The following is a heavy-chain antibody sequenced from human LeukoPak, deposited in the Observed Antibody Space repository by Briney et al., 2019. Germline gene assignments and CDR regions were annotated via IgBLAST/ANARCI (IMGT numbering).Heavy chain of an antibody. CDR2: ISSSSSYI. CDR1: GFTFSDYY. D-gene: IGHD3-3*01. V-gene: IGHV3-11*06. J-gene: IGHJ6*02. CDR3: ARDAHIMIFGVVITPHYYGMDV. Sequence: AGGSLRLSCAASGFTFSDYYMSWIRQAPGKGLEWVSSISSSSSYIYYADSVKGRFTISRDNAKNSLYLQMNSLRAEDTAVYYCARDAHIMIFGVVITPHYYGMDVWGQGTTVTVSS.